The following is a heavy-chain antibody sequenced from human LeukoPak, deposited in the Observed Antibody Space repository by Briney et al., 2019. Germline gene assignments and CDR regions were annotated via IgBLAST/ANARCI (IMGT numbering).Heavy chain of an antibody. J-gene: IGHJ5*02. CDR3: ARKLLLGGNWSAP. CDR2: IIPISGTT. V-gene: IGHV1-69*15. Sequence: SVKVSCKTSGGTFTSYAITWVRQAPEQGLEWMGKIIPISGTTNYAQKFQGRVTFTADESTSTAYMELSSLRSEDTALYYCARKLLLGGNWSAPWGQGRLVTVSS. CDR1: GGTFTSYA. D-gene: IGHD2-21*01.